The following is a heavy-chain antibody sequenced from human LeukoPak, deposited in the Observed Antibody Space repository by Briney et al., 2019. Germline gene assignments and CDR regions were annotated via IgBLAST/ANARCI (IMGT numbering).Heavy chain of an antibody. Sequence: ASVKVSCKASGYTFTGYYMHWVRQAPGQGLEWMGWINPNSGGTNYAQKFQGRVTMTRDMSTSTVYMELSSLRSEDTAVYYCARGHPYSSSLFKWGQGTLVTVSS. CDR3: ARGHPYSSSLFK. J-gene: IGHJ4*02. D-gene: IGHD6-13*01. V-gene: IGHV1-2*02. CDR2: INPNSGGT. CDR1: GYTFTGYY.